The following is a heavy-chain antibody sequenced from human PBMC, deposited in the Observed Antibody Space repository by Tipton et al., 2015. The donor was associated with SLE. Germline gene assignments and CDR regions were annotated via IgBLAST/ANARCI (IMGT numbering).Heavy chain of an antibody. V-gene: IGHV4-4*07. J-gene: IGHJ6*02. CDR2: FHSSGIL. D-gene: IGHD2-2*01. Sequence: TLSLTCTVSGGSINRYYWTWVRQPAGKGMEWIGHFHSSGILNYNSSLKSRVTCSGDTSKNQLSLKLNSVTAADTTVYYCARTAVLAAIMMDVWGQETTVTVSS. CDR1: GGSINRYY. CDR3: ARTAVLAAIMMDV.